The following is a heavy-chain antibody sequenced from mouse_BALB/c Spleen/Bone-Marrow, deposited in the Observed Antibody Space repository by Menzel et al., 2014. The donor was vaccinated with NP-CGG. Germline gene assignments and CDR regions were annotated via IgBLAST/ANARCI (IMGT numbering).Heavy chain of an antibody. Sequence: EVKLVESGGGLVQPGGSLKLSCTASGFDFSRYWMSWVRQAPGKGLEWIGEINPDSSTINYTPSLKDKFIISRDNAKNTLYLQMIKERSEDTALYCCARLSYCGSLFVWGAGTTVTVSS. CDR3: ARLSYCGSLFV. D-gene: IGHD1-1*01. CDR2: INPDSSTI. J-gene: IGHJ1*01. CDR1: GFDFSRYW. V-gene: IGHV4-1*02.